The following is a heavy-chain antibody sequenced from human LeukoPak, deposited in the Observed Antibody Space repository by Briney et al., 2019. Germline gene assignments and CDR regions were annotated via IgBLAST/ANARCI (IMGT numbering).Heavy chain of an antibody. CDR3: ARRVARSSSGFDY. CDR1: GGSISSSGYY. V-gene: IGHV4-39*01. Sequence: SETLSLTCTVSGGSISSSGYYWGWIRQPPGKGLEWIGTIYYSGSTYYNPSLKSRVTVSVDTSKNQFSLKLSSVTAADTAVYYCARRVARSSSGFDYWGQGTLVTVSS. J-gene: IGHJ4*02. D-gene: IGHD6-6*01. CDR2: IYYSGST.